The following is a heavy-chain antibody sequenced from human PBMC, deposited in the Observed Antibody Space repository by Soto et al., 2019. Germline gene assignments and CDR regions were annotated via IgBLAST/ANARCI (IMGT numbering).Heavy chain of an antibody. V-gene: IGHV5-51*01. CDR1: GYSFASYW. D-gene: IGHD3-16*01. Sequence: PGESLKISCKGSGYSFASYWIVWVRQMPGKGLEWLGIIYPSDSNTKYNPALQGQGTLSADKSTNTAYLQRSSLRDSHTATYYCARQYVPYTYGMDVWGQGITVT. CDR2: IYPSDSNT. CDR3: ARQYVPYTYGMDV. J-gene: IGHJ6*02.